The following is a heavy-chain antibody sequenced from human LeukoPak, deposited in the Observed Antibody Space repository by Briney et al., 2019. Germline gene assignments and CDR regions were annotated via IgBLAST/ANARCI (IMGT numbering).Heavy chain of an antibody. V-gene: IGHV3-7*01. D-gene: IGHD6-13*01. CDR1: GLTFSSYW. Sequence: GGSLRLSCAASGLTFSSYWMSWVRQAPGKGLEWGDNIKQDGSEKYYIDSVKGRFTISRDNAKNSLFLQMNNLRAEDTAVYYCARAAAGNRGWDWYYFDYWGQGTLVSVSS. J-gene: IGHJ4*02. CDR2: IKQDGSEK. CDR3: ARAAAGNRGWDWYYFDY.